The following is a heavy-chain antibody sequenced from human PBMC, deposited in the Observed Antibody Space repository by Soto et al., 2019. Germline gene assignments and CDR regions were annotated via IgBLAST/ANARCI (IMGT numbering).Heavy chain of an antibody. CDR3: ASAKAVVIAALGI. CDR2: ISENGGSRGGT. D-gene: IGHD2-21*01. CDR1: GFSFSTSV. Sequence: EVHLLESGGGLVQPGGSLRLSCTASGFSFSTSVMTWVRQAPGQGLEWVASISENGGSRGGTYYADSVKGRVTISRDNSNNTLYLQLDSVRGADTAVYFCASAKAVVIAALGIWGQGTMVTVSS. V-gene: IGHV3-23*01. J-gene: IGHJ3*02.